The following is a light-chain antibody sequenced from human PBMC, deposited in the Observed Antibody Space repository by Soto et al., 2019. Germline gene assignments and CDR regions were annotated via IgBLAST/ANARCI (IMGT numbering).Light chain of an antibody. CDR2: GNS. Sequence: QTVVTQPPSVSGAPGQRVTISCTGSSSNIGAGYDVHWYQQLPGTAPKLLIYGNSNRPSGVPDRFSGSKSGTSASLAITGLQAEDEADYYYQSYDSSLSGYVFGTGTNLTVL. V-gene: IGLV1-40*01. J-gene: IGLJ1*01. CDR1: SSNIGAGYD. CDR3: QSYDSSLSGYV.